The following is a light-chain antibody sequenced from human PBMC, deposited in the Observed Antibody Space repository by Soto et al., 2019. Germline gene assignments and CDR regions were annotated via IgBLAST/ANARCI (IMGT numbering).Light chain of an antibody. CDR3: MQALQTRT. Sequence: DIVMTQSPLSLSVTPGEPASISCRSSQSLLHSNGYTYLDWYLQKPGQSPQLLIYFVSNRASGVPDRFSGSGSATDFTLKISRAEPEDVGVYYCMQALQTRTFGQGTKVDIK. J-gene: IGKJ1*01. CDR2: FVS. V-gene: IGKV2-28*01. CDR1: QSLLHSNGYTY.